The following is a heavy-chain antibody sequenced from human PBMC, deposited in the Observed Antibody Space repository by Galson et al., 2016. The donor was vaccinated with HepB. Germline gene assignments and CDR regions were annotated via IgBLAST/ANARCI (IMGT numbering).Heavy chain of an antibody. J-gene: IGHJ4*02. CDR2: IKSTTDGGTT. CDR3: NPLYSQDDDYGAYGFDSVADY. D-gene: IGHD4-17*01. V-gene: IGHV3-15*01. Sequence: SLRLSCAASGLTFSNAWMSWVRQAPGKGLEWVGRIKSTTDGGTTDYAALVKGRFTISRDDSKNTLYLQMNSLKTEDTAVYNCNPLYSQDDDYGAYGFDSVADYGGQGTLVIVSS. CDR1: GLTFSNAW.